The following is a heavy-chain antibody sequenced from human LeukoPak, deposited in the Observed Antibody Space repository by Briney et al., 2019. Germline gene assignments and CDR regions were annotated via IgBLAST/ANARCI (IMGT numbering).Heavy chain of an antibody. CDR2: IIPIFGTA. CDR3: ARGGGFGELLPFDY. V-gene: IGHV1-69*13. CDR1: GGTFSSYA. J-gene: IGHJ4*02. Sequence: ASVKVSCTASGGTFSSYAISWVRQAPGQGLEWMGGIIPIFGTANYAQKFQGRVTITADESTSTAYMELSSLRSEDTAVYYCARGGGFGELLPFDYWGQGTLVTVSS. D-gene: IGHD3-10*01.